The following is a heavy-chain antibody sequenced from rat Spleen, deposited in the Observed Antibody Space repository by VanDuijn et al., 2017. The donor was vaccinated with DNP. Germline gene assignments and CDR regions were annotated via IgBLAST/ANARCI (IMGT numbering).Heavy chain of an antibody. J-gene: IGHJ3*01. CDR2: MWSDGDT. Sequence: QVQLKESGPGLVQPSQTLYLTCTVSGFSLTSYHVHWVRQPPGKGLEWMGAMWSDGDTSFNSALQSRLRIRRDTSKSQVFLYMNSLQTEDTATYYCARDYYDGSYYGLRFAYWGQGTLVTVSS. D-gene: IGHD1-12*02. CDR1: GFSLTSYH. V-gene: IGHV2-32*01. CDR3: ARDYYDGSYYGLRFAY.